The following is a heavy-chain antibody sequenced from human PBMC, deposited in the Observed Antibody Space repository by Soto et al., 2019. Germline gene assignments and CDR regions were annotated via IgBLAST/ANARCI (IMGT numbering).Heavy chain of an antibody. CDR3: ARGVIYGRKYYFDS. CDR1: GDFISNGGYS. CDR2: IYHSGST. J-gene: IGHJ4*02. D-gene: IGHD3-10*01. Sequence: SETLSLTCAVSGDFISNGGYSWTWMRQPPGKGLEWIGYIYHSGSTYYNPSLKSRVTISVDSSKNQFSLILNSVTAADTAVYYCARGVIYGRKYYFDSWGQGTLVTVSS. V-gene: IGHV4-30-2*01.